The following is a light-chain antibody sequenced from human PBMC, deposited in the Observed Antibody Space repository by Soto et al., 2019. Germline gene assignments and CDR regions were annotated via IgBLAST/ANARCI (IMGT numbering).Light chain of an antibody. V-gene: IGKV1-5*01. Sequence: DFQMTQSPSTLSASVGDTVTITCRASQNIDSWLAWYQQKPGKAPKFLMYDASTMLSGVTSRFSGSGSGTEFTLTIRRLQPDDFATYYCQQYKSYASITFGQGTRLEIK. J-gene: IGKJ5*01. CDR1: QNIDSW. CDR2: DAS. CDR3: QQYKSYASIT.